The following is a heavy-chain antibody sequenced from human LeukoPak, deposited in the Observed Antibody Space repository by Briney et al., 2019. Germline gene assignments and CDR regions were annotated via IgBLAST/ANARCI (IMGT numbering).Heavy chain of an antibody. D-gene: IGHD5/OR15-5a*01. CDR1: GYTFTNYY. CDR2: INPSGGST. V-gene: IGHV1-46*01. J-gene: IGHJ4*02. CDR3: ARDGRPDVSAASFDY. Sequence: ASVKVSFKASGYTFTNYYTHWVRQAPGQGLEWMGIINPSGGSTSYAQKFQGRVTMTRDMSTSTVYMELSSLRAEDTAAYYCARDGRPDVSAASFDYWGQGTLVTVSS.